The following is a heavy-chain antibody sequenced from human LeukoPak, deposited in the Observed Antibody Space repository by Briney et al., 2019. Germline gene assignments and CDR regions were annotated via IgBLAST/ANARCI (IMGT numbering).Heavy chain of an antibody. V-gene: IGHV3-23*01. CDR2: ISGSGGST. CDR3: AKDLIFGGDY. Sequence: GGSLRLSCAASGFTFSSYGMSWVRQAPGKGLEWVSAISGSGGSTYYADSVKGRFTISRDNSKNTLYLEMNSLRAEDTAVYYCAKDLIFGGDYWGQGTLVTVSS. CDR1: GFTFSSYG. D-gene: IGHD3-10*01. J-gene: IGHJ4*02.